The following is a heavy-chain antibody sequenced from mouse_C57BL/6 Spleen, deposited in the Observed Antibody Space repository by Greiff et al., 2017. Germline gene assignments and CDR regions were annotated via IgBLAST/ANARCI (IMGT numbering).Heavy chain of an antibody. Sequence: QVQLQQPGAELVKPGASVKLSCKASGYTFTSYWMQWVKQRPGQGLEWIGEIDPSDSYTNYNQKFKGKATLTVDTSSSTADMQLSSLTSEDAAVYYCARRDYGPTYYAMDYWGQGTSVTVSS. D-gene: IGHD2-4*01. CDR1: GYTFTSYW. CDR3: ARRDYGPTYYAMDY. CDR2: IDPSDSYT. J-gene: IGHJ4*01. V-gene: IGHV1-50*01.